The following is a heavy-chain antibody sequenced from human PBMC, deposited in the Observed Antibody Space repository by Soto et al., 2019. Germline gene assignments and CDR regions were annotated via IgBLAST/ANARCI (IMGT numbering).Heavy chain of an antibody. V-gene: IGHV3-23*01. J-gene: IGHJ5*02. CDR2: IDGGGTST. CDR3: AKFLTMILGGRNSFHP. Sequence: SLRLSCAASGFTFSNYAMSWVRQAPGKGLEWVSAIDGGGTSTSYADSVKGRFTISRGNSKNTLYLQMNSLRAEDTAIYYCAKFLTMILGGRNSFHPWGQGTLLTVSS. D-gene: IGHD3-22*01. CDR1: GFTFSNYA.